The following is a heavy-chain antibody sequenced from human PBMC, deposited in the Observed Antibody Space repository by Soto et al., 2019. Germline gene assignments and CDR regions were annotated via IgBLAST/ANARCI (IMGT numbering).Heavy chain of an antibody. CDR3: TRGHYNNFL. D-gene: IGHD4-4*01. CDR2: ISTGGGGE. V-gene: IGHV3-23*01. Sequence: GGSLRLSCAASGFTFSRYAMNWVRQAPGKGLEWVSAISTGGGGEYYVDSVKGRFTNSRDNAKSSLSLQMNSLRAEDTAVYYCTRGHYNNFLGGEGTLVTVSS. CDR1: GFTFSRYA. J-gene: IGHJ4*02.